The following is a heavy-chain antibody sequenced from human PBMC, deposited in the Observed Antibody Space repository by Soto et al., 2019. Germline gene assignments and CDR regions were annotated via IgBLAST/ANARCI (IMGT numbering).Heavy chain of an antibody. V-gene: IGHV1-3*01. CDR3: AGGPTVVDWSAP. CDR2: INAYNGNT. Sequence: ASVKVSCKASGYTFTSYAMHWVRQAPGQRLEWMGWINAYNGNTKYSQKLQGRVTMTRDTSASTAYMELRSLRSDDTAVYYWAGGPTVVDWSAPWGKGSLVIVSS. CDR1: GYTFTSYA. J-gene: IGHJ5*02.